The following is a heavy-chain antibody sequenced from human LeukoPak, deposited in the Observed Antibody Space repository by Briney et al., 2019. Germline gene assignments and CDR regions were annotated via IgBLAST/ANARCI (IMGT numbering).Heavy chain of an antibody. CDR2: FTASGGYT. V-gene: IGHV3-23*01. J-gene: IGHJ4*02. CDR1: GFTFSSYA. CDR3: AKDGVAPGSSGDYFDY. D-gene: IGHD3-10*01. Sequence: GGSLRLSCAASGFTFSSYAMSWVRQAPGKGLELVSVFTASGGYTYYADSVKGRFTISRDNSKNTLYLQMNSLRAEDTAVYYCAKDGVAPGSSGDYFDYWGQGILVTVSS.